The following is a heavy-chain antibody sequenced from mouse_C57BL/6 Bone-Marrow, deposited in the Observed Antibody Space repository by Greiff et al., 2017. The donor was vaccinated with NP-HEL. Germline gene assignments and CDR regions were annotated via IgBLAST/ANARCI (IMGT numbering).Heavy chain of an antibody. J-gene: IGHJ4*01. CDR2: IWSDGST. Sequence: VKLMESGPGLVAPSQSLSITCTVSGFSFTSYGVHWVRQPPGQGLEWLVVIWSDGSTTYNSALKSRLSISKDNSKSQVFLKVNSLQTEDTARYYCARQGFMDDWGQGTSVTVAS. V-gene: IGHV2-6-1*01. CDR1: GFSFTSYG. CDR3: ARQGFMDD.